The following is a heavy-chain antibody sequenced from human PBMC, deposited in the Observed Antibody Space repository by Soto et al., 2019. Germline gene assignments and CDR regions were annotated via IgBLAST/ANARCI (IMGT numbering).Heavy chain of an antibody. J-gene: IGHJ4*02. D-gene: IGHD3-16*01. CDR1: GFTFSSYA. CDR2: ISGSGGST. CDR3: AKVPWVWGTTSSSYYFDY. Sequence: PGGSLRLSCAASGFTFSSYAMSWVRQAPGKGLEWVSAISGSGGSTYYADSVKGRFTIPRDNSKNTLYLQMNSLRAEDTAVYYCAKVPWVWGTTSSSYYFDYWGQGTLVTVSS. V-gene: IGHV3-23*01.